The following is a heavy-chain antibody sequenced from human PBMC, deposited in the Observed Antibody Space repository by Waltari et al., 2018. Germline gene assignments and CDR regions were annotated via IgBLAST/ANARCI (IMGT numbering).Heavy chain of an antibody. CDR3: ASGQWPDPFDY. CDR2: IGESDASA. CDR1: GSLPSDYA. V-gene: IGHV3-23*01. D-gene: IGHD6-19*01. Sequence: EVQLLESGGALVQPGASLRLSCTASGSLPSDYAMSWVRQAPGKGLEWVSAIGESDASAYYAENLKGRFIISRDNSKNTLSLQMSSLTAEDTALYYCASGQWPDPFDYWGQGTQVTVST. J-gene: IGHJ4*02.